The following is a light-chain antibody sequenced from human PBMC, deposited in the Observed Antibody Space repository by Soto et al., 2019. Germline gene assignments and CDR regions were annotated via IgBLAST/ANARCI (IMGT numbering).Light chain of an antibody. CDR3: QQSKSYPWT. CDR2: KAS. CDR1: QSISSW. V-gene: IGKV1-5*03. J-gene: IGKJ1*01. Sequence: DIQMTQSPSTLSAFVGDRVTITCRASQSISSWLAWYQQKPGKAPKLLIYKASNLESGVPSRFSGSGSGTEFTITISSLQNDDVATYYCQQSKSYPWTFGQGTKVEIK.